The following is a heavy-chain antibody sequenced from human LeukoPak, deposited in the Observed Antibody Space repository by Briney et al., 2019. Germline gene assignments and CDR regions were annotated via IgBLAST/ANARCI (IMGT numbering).Heavy chain of an antibody. V-gene: IGHV1-8*01. J-gene: IGHJ4*02. CDR2: MNPNSGTT. CDR1: VYTFTRYD. D-gene: IGHD2-15*01. Sequence: ASVTVSFMYSVYTFTRYDINWVRPATGQGLEWMGCMNPNSGTTDYAQKFQGRVTMPRNTSNSTAYMELSSLRSEDTTVYCCARVVYSKGSTDWGQGTLVTVSS. CDR3: ARVVYSKGSTD.